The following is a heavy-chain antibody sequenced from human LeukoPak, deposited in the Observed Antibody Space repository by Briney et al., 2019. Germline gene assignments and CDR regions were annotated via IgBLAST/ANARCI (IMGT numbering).Heavy chain of an antibody. V-gene: IGHV4-39*01. Sequence: SETLSLTCTVSGDSISSSSYYWGWICQPPGKGLEWIGSIYYSGSTYYNPSLKSRVTISVDTSKNQFSLKLSSVAAADTAVYYCARHYVAPAAGPPLGFDYWGQGTLVTVSS. CDR3: ARHYVAPAAGPPLGFDY. D-gene: IGHD6-13*01. CDR1: GDSISSSSYY. CDR2: IYYSGST. J-gene: IGHJ4*02.